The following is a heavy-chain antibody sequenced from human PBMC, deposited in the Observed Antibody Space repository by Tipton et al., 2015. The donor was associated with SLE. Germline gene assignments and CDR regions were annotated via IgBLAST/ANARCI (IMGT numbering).Heavy chain of an antibody. CDR1: GFTFSSYA. V-gene: IGHV3-23*01. CDR2: ISGSGGST. CDR3: AKANSYYDFWISPYYFDY. Sequence: SLRLSCAASGFTFSSYAMSWVRQAPGKGLEWVSAISGSGGSTYYADSVKGRFTISRDNSKNTLYLQMNSLRAEDTAVYYCAKANSYYDFWISPYYFDYWGQGTLVTVSS. J-gene: IGHJ4*02. D-gene: IGHD3-3*01.